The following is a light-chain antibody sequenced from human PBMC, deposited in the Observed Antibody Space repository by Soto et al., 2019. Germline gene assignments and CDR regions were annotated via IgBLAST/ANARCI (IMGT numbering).Light chain of an antibody. CDR2: DVS. Sequence: QSVLTQPASVSGSPGQSITISCTGTSSDVGGYNYVSWYQHHPGKAPKLIIYDVSNRPSGVSNRFSGSKSGNTASLTISGLQAEDEADYYCSSYTTSSSYVFGTGTKVT. V-gene: IGLV2-14*03. CDR1: SSDVGGYNY. J-gene: IGLJ1*01. CDR3: SSYTTSSSYV.